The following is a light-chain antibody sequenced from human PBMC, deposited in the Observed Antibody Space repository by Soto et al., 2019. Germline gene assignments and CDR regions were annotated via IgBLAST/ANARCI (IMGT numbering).Light chain of an antibody. CDR2: ANN. V-gene: IGLV1-40*01. Sequence: QCVLTQPPSVSGAPGQRVIISCTGSSSNIGAGYDVYWFQRLPGTAPKLLIYANNYRPSGVPDRFSGSQSGTSASLAINGLQSEDEADYHCQSYDSSLTVYVFGTGTKVTVL. CDR3: QSYDSSLTVYV. J-gene: IGLJ1*01. CDR1: SSNIGAGYD.